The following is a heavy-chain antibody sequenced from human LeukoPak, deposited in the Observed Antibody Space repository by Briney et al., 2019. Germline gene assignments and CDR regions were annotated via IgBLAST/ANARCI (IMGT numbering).Heavy chain of an antibody. Sequence: GESLKISCKGSGYSFTSYWIGWVRQMPGKGLEWMGIIYPGDSNTKYSPSFQGQVTTSADKSISTAYLQWSSVKASDTAMYYCATTRRSAWYSDYWGQGTLVTVSS. CDR2: IYPGDSNT. J-gene: IGHJ4*02. D-gene: IGHD6-19*01. CDR3: ATTRRSAWYSDY. CDR1: GYSFTSYW. V-gene: IGHV5-51*01.